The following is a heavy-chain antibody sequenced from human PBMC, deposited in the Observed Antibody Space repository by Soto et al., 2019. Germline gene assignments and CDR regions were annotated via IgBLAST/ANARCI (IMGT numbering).Heavy chain of an antibody. CDR2: IYHSGST. Sequence: QVQLQESGPGLVKPSQTLSLTCTVSGDSISRGGYYWNWIRPHPRKGLEWIGYIYHSGSTNYNPSLKSRVTISVDTSKNQLSLELSSVTAADTAIYYCARDGAGAYGLGWFDPWGQGILVTVSS. V-gene: IGHV4-31*03. CDR3: ARDGAGAYGLGWFDP. D-gene: IGHD2-21*01. J-gene: IGHJ5*02. CDR1: GDSISRGGYY.